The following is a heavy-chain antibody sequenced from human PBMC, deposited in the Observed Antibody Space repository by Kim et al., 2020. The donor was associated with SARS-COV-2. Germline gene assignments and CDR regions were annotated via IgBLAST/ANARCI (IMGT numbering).Heavy chain of an antibody. V-gene: IGHV3-30*18. J-gene: IGHJ4*02. Sequence: GGSLRLSCAASGFTFSSYGMHWVRQAPGKGLEWVAVISYDGSNKYYADSVKGRFTISRDNSKNTLYLQMNSLRAEDTAVYYCANERERWPLDYWGQGTLVTVSS. D-gene: IGHD6-19*01. CDR1: GFTFSSYG. CDR3: ANERERWPLDY. CDR2: ISYDGSNK.